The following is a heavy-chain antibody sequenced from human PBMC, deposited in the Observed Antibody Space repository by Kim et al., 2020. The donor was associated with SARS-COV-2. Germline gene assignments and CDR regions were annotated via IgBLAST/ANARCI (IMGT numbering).Heavy chain of an antibody. D-gene: IGHD3-3*01. CDR2: ISSSSSYI. CDR1: GFTFSSYS. Sequence: GGSLRLSCAASGFTFSSYSMNWVRQTPGKGLEWVSSISSSSSYIYYADSVKGRFTISRDNAKNSLYLQMNSLRAEDTAVYYCAREPTPHYYDFWGEGEWGQGTLVTVSS. V-gene: IGHV3-21*01. CDR3: AREPTPHYYDFWGEGE. J-gene: IGHJ4*02.